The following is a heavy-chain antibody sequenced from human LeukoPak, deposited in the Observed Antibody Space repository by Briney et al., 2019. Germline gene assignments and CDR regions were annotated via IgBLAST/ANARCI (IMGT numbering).Heavy chain of an antibody. CDR3: AKGAIFEDY. V-gene: IGHV3-30*02. Sequence: GGSLRLSCAASGFIFSSYGMHWVRQAPGKGLEWVAFLRYDGSKKYYADSVKGRFTISRDNSKSTLYLQMNSLRAEDTAVYYCAKGAIFEDYWGQGTLVTVSS. CDR1: GFIFSSYG. D-gene: IGHD3-3*01. J-gene: IGHJ4*02. CDR2: LRYDGSKK.